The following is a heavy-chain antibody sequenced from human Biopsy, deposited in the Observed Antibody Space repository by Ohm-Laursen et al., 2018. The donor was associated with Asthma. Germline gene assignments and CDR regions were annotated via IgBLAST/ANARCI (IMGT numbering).Heavy chain of an antibody. D-gene: IGHD1-26*01. J-gene: IGHJ4*02. V-gene: IGHV1-2*04. Sequence: SVKVSCKTSGFPFTAYYIHWVRQAPGQGLEWMGWSSLNTGDANLAQKFRGWVTMTRDPSINTAYLVLSGLKSPDTAVYYCARAPYSDAIDSWGQGTLVAVSS. CDR1: GFPFTAYY. CDR2: SSLNTGDA. CDR3: ARAPYSDAIDS.